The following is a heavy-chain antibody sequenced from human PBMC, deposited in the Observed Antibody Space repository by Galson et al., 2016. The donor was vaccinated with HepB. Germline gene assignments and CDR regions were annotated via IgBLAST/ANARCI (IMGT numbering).Heavy chain of an antibody. D-gene: IGHD3/OR15-3a*01. CDR1: GLSFSPYA. CDR3: ARGGLGNYYAYGMDV. J-gene: IGHJ6*02. CDR2: INGTGTIP. V-gene: IGHV3-23*01. Sequence: SLRLSCAASGLSFSPYAVSWVRQAPGKGLEWVSAINGTGTIPKYADSVKGRFTISRDNSKNTMYLKVNSLRAEDTAVYYCARGGLGNYYAYGMDVWGHGTTVTVSS.